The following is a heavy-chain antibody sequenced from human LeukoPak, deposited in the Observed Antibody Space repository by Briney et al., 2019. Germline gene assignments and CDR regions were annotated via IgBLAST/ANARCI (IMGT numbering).Heavy chain of an antibody. Sequence: GGSLRLSCVGSGFSLKTYGMNWVRQAPGKGLEWIAQISSSGGAIYYADSVKGRFTISRDNAKNSLSLQMNSLGAEDRAVYYCARETSTAEYYFVYWGRGTLVTVSS. CDR3: ARETSTAEYYFVY. V-gene: IGHV3-48*01. D-gene: IGHD4-11*01. J-gene: IGHJ4*02. CDR2: ISSSGGAI. CDR1: GFSLKTYG.